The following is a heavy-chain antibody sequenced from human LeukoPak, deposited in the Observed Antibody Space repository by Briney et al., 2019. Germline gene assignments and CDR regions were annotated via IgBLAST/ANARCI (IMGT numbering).Heavy chain of an antibody. J-gene: IGHJ4*02. V-gene: IGHV6-1*01. CDR1: GDSVSRNSAA. D-gene: IGHD1-26*01. CDR2: IYYKSKWYD. CDR3: ARAPMVGATHIDY. Sequence: SQTLSLTCAISGDSVSRNSAAWNWIRQSTSRGLEWLGRIYYKSKWYDDYAVSVQSRITINPDTSKNQFSLQLKSVTPEDTAVYYCARAPMVGATHIDYWGQGTLITVSS.